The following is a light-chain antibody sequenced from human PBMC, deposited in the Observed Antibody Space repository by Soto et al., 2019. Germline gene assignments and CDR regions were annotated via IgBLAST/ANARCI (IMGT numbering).Light chain of an antibody. CDR2: GAS. CDR3: QQYHIWPKWT. Sequence: EIVMTQSPATLSVSPGEGATLSCRASESVSISLAWYQHEPGQPPRLLIHGASTRASGVPPRFTGSGSGTDFTLTISSLQSEDHGVYFCQQYHIWPKWTFGQGTKVDIK. CDR1: ESVSIS. V-gene: IGKV3D-15*01. J-gene: IGKJ1*01.